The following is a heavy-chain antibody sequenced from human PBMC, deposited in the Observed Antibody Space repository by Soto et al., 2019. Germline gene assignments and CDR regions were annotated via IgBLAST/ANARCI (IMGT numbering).Heavy chain of an antibody. CDR3: GGLEWLLGIDY. J-gene: IGHJ4*02. CDR1: GFTFSSYA. D-gene: IGHD3-3*01. V-gene: IGHV3-23*01. CDR2: ISGSGGST. Sequence: EVQLLESGGGLVQPGGSLRLSCAASGFTFSSYAMSWVRQAPGKGLEWVSAISGSGGSTYYADSVKGRFTISRDNSKNPLYLQMNSLRAEDTAVYYCGGLEWLLGIDYWGQGTLVTVSS.